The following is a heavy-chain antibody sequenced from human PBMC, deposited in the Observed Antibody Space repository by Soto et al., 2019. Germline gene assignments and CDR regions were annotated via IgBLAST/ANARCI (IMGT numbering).Heavy chain of an antibody. J-gene: IGHJ3*02. V-gene: IGHV3-23*01. D-gene: IGHD2-15*01. CDR3: AKDKVDHNSVWDPFDI. Sequence: EEQLLESGGGLVQPGGSLRLSCAASGFTFSDYAMSWVRQAPGKGLEWVSGLGGSNSDTHYAASVEGRFTVSRDNSKSTLFLQMNSLRGEDTAVYYCAKDKVDHNSVWDPFDIWGQGTLVTVSS. CDR1: GFTFSDYA. CDR2: LGGSNSDT.